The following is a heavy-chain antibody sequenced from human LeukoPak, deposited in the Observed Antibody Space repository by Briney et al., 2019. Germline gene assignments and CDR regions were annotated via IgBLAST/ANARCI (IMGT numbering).Heavy chain of an antibody. CDR1: GGSISNSNW. CDR3: AREGGPDRPLGY. J-gene: IGHJ4*02. CDR2: VNLQGST. V-gene: IGHV4-4*02. Sequence: SETLPLTCGVSGGSISNSNWWTWLRPPPGKGLEWIGEVNLQGSTNYNPSLKSRVAISVDKSENHISLKLTSVTAADTAVYYCAREGGPDRPLGYSAQGTLDSVAS.